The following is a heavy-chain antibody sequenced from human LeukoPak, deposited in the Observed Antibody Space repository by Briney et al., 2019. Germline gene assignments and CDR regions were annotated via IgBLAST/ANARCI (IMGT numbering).Heavy chain of an antibody. CDR1: GYSFTTYW. CDR2: IYPGDSDT. J-gene: IGHJ4*02. D-gene: IGHD2-8*02. CDR3: AMGSVPYYFDY. Sequence: GESLKISCKGSGYSFTTYWIGWVRQMPGRGLEWMGIIYPGDSDTRYSPSFQGQVTISADKSISTAYLQWSSLKASDTAMYCCAMGSVPYYFDYWGQGTLVTVSS. V-gene: IGHV5-51*01.